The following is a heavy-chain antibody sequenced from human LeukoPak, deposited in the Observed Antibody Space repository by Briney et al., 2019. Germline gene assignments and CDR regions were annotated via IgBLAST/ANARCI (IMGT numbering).Heavy chain of an antibody. CDR2: IYSGGST. CDR3: ARGPSGFDY. Sequence: SGGSLTLSCAASGFTVSSYYMSWVRQAPGKGLEWVSLIYSGGSTYYADSVKGRFTISRDNSKNTLYLQMNSLRAEDTAVYYCARGPSGFDYWGQGTLVTVSS. J-gene: IGHJ4*02. D-gene: IGHD3-10*01. CDR1: GFTVSSYY. V-gene: IGHV3-53*01.